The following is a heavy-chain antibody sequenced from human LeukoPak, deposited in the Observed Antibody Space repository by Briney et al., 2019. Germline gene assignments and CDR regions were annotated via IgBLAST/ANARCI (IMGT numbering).Heavy chain of an antibody. J-gene: IGHJ4*02. D-gene: IGHD3-16*02. CDR3: ARADYDYVWGSYHGFDY. CDR2: MNPNSGNT. V-gene: IGHV1-8*01. Sequence: GASVKVSCKASGYTFTSYDINWVRLATGQGLEWMGWMNPNSGNTGYAQKFKGRVTMTRNTSISTTYMELSSLRSEDTAVYYCARADYDYVWGSYHGFDYWGQGTLVTVSS. CDR1: GYTFTSYD.